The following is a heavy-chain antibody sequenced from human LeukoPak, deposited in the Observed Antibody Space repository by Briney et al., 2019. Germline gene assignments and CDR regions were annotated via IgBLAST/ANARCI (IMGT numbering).Heavy chain of an antibody. D-gene: IGHD3-22*01. CDR2: IYYSGST. CDR3: ASWGYYYDSSGYNDY. Sequence: SETLSLTCTVSGGSISSYYWSWIRQPPGKGLEWTGYIYYSGSTNYNPSLKSRVTISVDTSKNQFSLKLSSVTAADTAVYYCASWGYYYDSSGYNDYWGQGTLVTVSS. CDR1: GGSISSYY. J-gene: IGHJ4*02. V-gene: IGHV4-59*01.